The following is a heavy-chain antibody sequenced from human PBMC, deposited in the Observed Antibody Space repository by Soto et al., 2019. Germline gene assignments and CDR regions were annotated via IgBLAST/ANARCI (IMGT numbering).Heavy chain of an antibody. CDR2: IIPIFGTA. CDR3: ASTGGGPEPDYYYYGMDV. V-gene: IGHV1-69*06. CDR1: GGTFSSYA. J-gene: IGHJ6*01. Sequence: SVKVSCKASGGTFSSYAISWVRQAPGQGLEWMGGIIPIFGTADYAQKFQGRVTITADKSTSTAYMELGSLRSEDTAVYYCASTGGGPEPDYYYYGMDVWGQGTTVTVSS. D-gene: IGHD2-15*01.